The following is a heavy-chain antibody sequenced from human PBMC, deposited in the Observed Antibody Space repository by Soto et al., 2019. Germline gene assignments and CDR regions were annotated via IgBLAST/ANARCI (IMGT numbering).Heavy chain of an antibody. CDR2: ISAYNGNT. CDR1: GYTFTSYG. Sequence: QVQLVQSGAEVKKPGASVKVSCKASGYTFTSYGISWVRQAPGQGLEWMGWISAYNGNTKYARKLQGRVTMTTDTCTSTAYMALRSLGSDDTAVYYCASEEYSSTEYWFDRWGQGTLVNVSS. D-gene: IGHD6-6*01. V-gene: IGHV1-18*01. J-gene: IGHJ5*02. CDR3: ASEEYSSTEYWFDR.